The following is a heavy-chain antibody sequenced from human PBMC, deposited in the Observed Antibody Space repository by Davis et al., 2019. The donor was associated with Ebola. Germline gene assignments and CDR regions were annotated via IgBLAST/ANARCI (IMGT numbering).Heavy chain of an antibody. D-gene: IGHD6-19*01. J-gene: IGHJ6*02. CDR3: ARGWQRSGMDV. V-gene: IGHV6-1*01. Sequence: PSETLSLTCAISGDSVSIKSAGWNWIRQSPSRGLEWLGRTYYNSKWYNDYAPSVRGRITINPDTSQNRFSLQLNSVTPEDTAVYYCARGWQRSGMDVWGQGTTVTVSS. CDR2: TYYNSKWYN. CDR1: GDSVSIKSAG.